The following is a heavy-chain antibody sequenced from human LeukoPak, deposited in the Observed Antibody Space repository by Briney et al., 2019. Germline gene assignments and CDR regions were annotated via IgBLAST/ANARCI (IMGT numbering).Heavy chain of an antibody. CDR3: ASSVTTQYYFDY. Sequence: ASVKVSCKASGYTFTSYYMHWVRQAPGQVLGWMGIINPSGGSTSYAQKFQGRVTMTRDTSTSTVYMELSSLRSEDTAVYYCASSVTTQYYFDYWGQGTLVTVSS. V-gene: IGHV1-46*01. CDR2: INPSGGST. J-gene: IGHJ4*02. D-gene: IGHD4-17*01. CDR1: GYTFTSYY.